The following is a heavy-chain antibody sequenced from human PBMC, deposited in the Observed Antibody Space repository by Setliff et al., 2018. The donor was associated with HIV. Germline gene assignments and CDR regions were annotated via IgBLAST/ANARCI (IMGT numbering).Heavy chain of an antibody. J-gene: IGHJ4*02. CDR1: GFTFSSYA. D-gene: IGHD5-12*01. Sequence: GGSLRLSCAASGFTFSSYAMSWVRQAPGKWLEWVSAISGSGGYTYYADSVKGRFTISRDNSKNTLYLQMNSLRAEDTAVYYCAKDIPVEGDSGYDPLFGYWGQGTLVTVS. CDR2: ISGSGGYT. CDR3: AKDIPVEGDSGYDPLFGY. V-gene: IGHV3-23*01.